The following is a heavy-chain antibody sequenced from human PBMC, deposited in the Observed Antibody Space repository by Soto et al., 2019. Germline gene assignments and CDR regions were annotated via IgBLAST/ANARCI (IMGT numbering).Heavy chain of an antibody. V-gene: IGHV4-59*11. Sequence: SETLSLTCIVSGGSITSHYWSWIRQPPGKGLEWIGYIYSSGSTNYNPSLKSRVIISVDTSNDQFSLKLSSVTAADTAVYYCARDRYSNGWVDFWGQGTLVTVSS. CDR3: ARDRYSNGWVDF. CDR2: IYSSGST. J-gene: IGHJ4*01. D-gene: IGHD6-19*01. CDR1: GGSITSHY.